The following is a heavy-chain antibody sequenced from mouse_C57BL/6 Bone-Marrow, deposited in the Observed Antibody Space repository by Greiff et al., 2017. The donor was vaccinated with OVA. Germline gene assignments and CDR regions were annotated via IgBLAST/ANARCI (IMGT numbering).Heavy chain of an antibody. CDR3: ARGYGNYYAMDY. D-gene: IGHD2-1*01. V-gene: IGHV3-6*01. Sequence: EVQLVESGPGLVKPSQSLSLTCSFTCYSITSGYYWNWIRQFPGNKLEWMGYISYDGSNNYNPSLKNRISITRDTSKNQFFLKLNSVTTEDTATYYCARGYGNYYAMDYWGQGTSVTVSS. CDR1: CYSITSGYY. CDR2: ISYDGSN. J-gene: IGHJ4*01.